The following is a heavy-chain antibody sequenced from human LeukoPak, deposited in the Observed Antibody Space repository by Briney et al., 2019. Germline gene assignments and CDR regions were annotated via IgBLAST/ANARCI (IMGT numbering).Heavy chain of an antibody. J-gene: IGHJ5*02. CDR1: GGSIGSSTHY. D-gene: IGHD4-17*01. CDR3: ARHDHSDFGDPNWFDP. CDR2: ISHSGGT. Sequence: SETLSLTCTVSGGSIGSSTHYWGWIRQPPGKELEWIASISHSGGTFYNPSLKSRVSISVDTSKNLFSLNLNSVTAADTAVYYCARHDHSDFGDPNWFDPWGQGTLVTVSS. V-gene: IGHV4-39*01.